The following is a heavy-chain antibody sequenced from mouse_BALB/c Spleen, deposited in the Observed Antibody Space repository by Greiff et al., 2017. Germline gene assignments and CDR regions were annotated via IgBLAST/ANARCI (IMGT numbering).Heavy chain of an antibody. CDR1: GFSLTGYG. D-gene: IGHD1-1*01. CDR3: ARDRDYYGSSYVYFDV. J-gene: IGHJ1*01. V-gene: IGHV2-6-7*01. Sequence: VQVVESGPGLVAPSQSLSITCTVSGFSLTGYGVNWVRQPPGKGLEWLGMIWGDGSTDYNSALKSRLSISKDNSKSQVFLKMNSLQTDDTARYYCARDRDYYGSSYVYFDVWGAGTTVTVSS. CDR2: IWGDGST.